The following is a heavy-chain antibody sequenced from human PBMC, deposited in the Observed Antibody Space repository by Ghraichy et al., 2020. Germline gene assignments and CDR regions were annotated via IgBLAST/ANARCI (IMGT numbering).Heavy chain of an antibody. CDR2: ISSTGGST. CDR1: GFTFSNSA. J-gene: IGHJ5*02. D-gene: IGHD2-2*01. Sequence: GGSLRLSCAASGFTFSNSAMSWVRQAPGKGLEWVSAISSTGGSTYYVDSVKGRFTISRDNSKNTLYLQMNRLRVEDTAVYYCAKLGVDIVVVPANNNWFDPWGQGTLVTVSS. V-gene: IGHV3-23*01. CDR3: AKLGVDIVVVPANNNWFDP.